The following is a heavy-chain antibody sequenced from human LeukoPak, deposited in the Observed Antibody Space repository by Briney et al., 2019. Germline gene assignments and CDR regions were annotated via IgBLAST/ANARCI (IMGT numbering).Heavy chain of an antibody. CDR1: GASISSSAYY. V-gene: IGHV4-39*02. CDR3: ARDGNMATGAFDY. CDR2: LYDSGRM. D-gene: IGHD5-24*01. Sequence: SEILSLTCTVSGASISSSAYYWGWIRQPPGKGLEWVGSLYDSGRMYHNPSLKSRVTISVDTSKNHFSLTLSSVTAADTAVYYCARDGNMATGAFDYWGQGTLVTVSS. J-gene: IGHJ4*02.